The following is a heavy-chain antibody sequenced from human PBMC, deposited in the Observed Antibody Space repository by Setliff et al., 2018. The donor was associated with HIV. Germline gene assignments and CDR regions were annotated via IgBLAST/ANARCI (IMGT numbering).Heavy chain of an antibody. CDR3: ARDVRWNQDGGGY. Sequence: GGSLRLSCAASGFTFSSYWMSWVRQAPGKGLEWVANIKQDGSEKYYVNSVKGRFTISRDNAKNSLYLQMNSLRTEDTAMYYCARDVRWNQDGGGYWGQGTLVTVSS. CDR2: IKQDGSEK. V-gene: IGHV3-7*03. CDR1: GFTFSSYW. J-gene: IGHJ4*02. D-gene: IGHD1-1*01.